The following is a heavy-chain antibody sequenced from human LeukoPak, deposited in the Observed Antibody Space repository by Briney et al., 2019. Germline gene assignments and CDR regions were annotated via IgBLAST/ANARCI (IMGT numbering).Heavy chain of an antibody. J-gene: IGHJ4*02. CDR1: GGSISSYY. Sequence: SETLSLTCTVSGGSISSYYWSWIRQPPGKGLEWIGYIYYSGSTNYNPSLKSRVTISVDTSKNQFSLKLSSVTAADTAVYYCARDPRTTDYGGVGFFDYWGQGTLVTVSS. V-gene: IGHV4-59*01. D-gene: IGHD3-16*01. CDR2: IYYSGST. CDR3: ARDPRTTDYGGVGFFDY.